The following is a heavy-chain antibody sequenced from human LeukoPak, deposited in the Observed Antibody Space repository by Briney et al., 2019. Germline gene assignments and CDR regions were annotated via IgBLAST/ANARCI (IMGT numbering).Heavy chain of an antibody. CDR1: GLTVGSSY. J-gene: IGHJ5*02. V-gene: IGHV3-53*01. Sequence: GGSLRLSCAASGLTVGSSYINWVRQAPGKGLEWVSITYSTDSTYYADSVKGRFTISRDNSKNTVYLDMSSLRAEDTAVYYCARGWGWFDPWGQGTLVTVSS. CDR3: ARGWGWFDP. D-gene: IGHD1-26*01. CDR2: TYSTDST.